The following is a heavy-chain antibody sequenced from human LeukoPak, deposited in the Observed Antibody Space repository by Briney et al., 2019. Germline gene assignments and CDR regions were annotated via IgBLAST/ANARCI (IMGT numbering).Heavy chain of an antibody. J-gene: IGHJ4*02. Sequence: PGGSLRLSCAASGFTFSVYYMSWVRQAPGKGLEWVSAISGSGGSTYYADSVKGRFTISRDNSKNTLYLQMNSLRAEDTAVYYCAKNTMYSSGWFSDYWGQGTLVTVSS. CDR3: AKNTMYSSGWFSDY. D-gene: IGHD6-19*01. V-gene: IGHV3-23*01. CDR2: ISGSGGST. CDR1: GFTFSVYY.